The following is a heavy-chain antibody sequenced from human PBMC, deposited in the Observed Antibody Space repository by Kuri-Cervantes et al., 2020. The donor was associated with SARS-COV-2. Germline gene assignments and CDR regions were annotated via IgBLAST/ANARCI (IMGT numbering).Heavy chain of an antibody. V-gene: IGHV4-4*02. CDR1: GDSMNNGNW. J-gene: IGHJ4*02. CDR2: IYHNGNT. CDR3: ASLLLWQQFAH. Sequence: GSLRLSCDVSGDSMNNGNWWTWVRQTPGKGLEWIGEIYHNGNTNYNPSLKSRVTISVDEPKNQFSLKLNSVTAADTAVYYCASLLLWQQFAHWGQGILVTDSS. D-gene: IGHD5-24*01.